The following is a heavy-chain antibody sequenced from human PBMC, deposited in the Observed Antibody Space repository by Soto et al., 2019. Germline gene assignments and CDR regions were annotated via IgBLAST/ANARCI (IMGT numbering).Heavy chain of an antibody. CDR3: AIYDSSGSRGFQH. Sequence: QVQLQESGPGLVKPSQTLSLTCTVSGGSISSGAYYWSWIRQHPGKGLEWIGYIYYSGSTYYNPSLKSRVTIPVDTSKNQFSLKLSSVPAADTAVYYCAIYDSSGSRGFQHWGQGTLVTVSS. V-gene: IGHV4-31*03. J-gene: IGHJ1*01. CDR1: GGSISSGAYY. CDR2: IYYSGST. D-gene: IGHD3-22*01.